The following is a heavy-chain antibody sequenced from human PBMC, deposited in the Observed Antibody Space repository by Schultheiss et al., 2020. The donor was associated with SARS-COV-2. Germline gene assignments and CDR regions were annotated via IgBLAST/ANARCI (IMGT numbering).Heavy chain of an antibody. CDR3: ARGTGGWMTGYYYYYYMDV. V-gene: IGHV4-34*01. J-gene: IGHJ6*03. CDR1: GGSFSGYY. Sequence: GSLRLSCAVYGGSFSGYYWSWIRQPPGKGLEWIGEINHSGSTNYNPSLKSRVTISVDTSKNQFSLKLSSVTAADTAVYYCARGTGGWMTGYYYYYYMDVWGQGTLVTV. CDR2: INHSGST. D-gene: IGHD1-1*01.